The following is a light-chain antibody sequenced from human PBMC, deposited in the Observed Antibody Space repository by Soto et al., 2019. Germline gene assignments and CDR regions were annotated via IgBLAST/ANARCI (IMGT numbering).Light chain of an antibody. CDR2: DVS. V-gene: IGLV2-11*01. J-gene: IGLJ3*02. CDR1: SSDVGDYNY. Sequence: QSALTQPRSVSGSPGQSVTISCTGTSSDVGDYNYVSWYQQYPGKAPKLIIYDVSKRPSGVPDRFSGSKSGNTASLIISGLRAEDEADYYCSSYAGSYSWVFGGGTKLTVL. CDR3: SSYAGSYSWV.